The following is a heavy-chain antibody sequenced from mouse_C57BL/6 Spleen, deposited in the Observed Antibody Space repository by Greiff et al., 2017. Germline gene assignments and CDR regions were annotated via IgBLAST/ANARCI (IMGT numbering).Heavy chain of an antibody. CDR1: GYTFTDYN. Sequence: EVQLQQSGPELVKPGASVKMSCKASGYTFTDYNMHWVKQSHGKSLEWIGYINPNNGGTSSNQKFKGKATLTVNKSSSTAYMELRSLTSEDSAVYYFARGLMTTVVATKGFAYWGQGTLVTVSA. J-gene: IGHJ3*01. CDR3: ARGLMTTVVATKGFAY. D-gene: IGHD1-1*01. CDR2: INPNNGGT. V-gene: IGHV1-22*01.